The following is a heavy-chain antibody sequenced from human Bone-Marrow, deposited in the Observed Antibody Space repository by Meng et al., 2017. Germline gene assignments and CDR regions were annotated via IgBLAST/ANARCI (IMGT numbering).Heavy chain of an antibody. D-gene: IGHD3-9*01. CDR3: AKGNYDILTGYGNWFDP. CDR1: GFTFSNYA. V-gene: IGHV3-23*01. J-gene: IGHJ5*02. Sequence: GGSLRLSCAASGFTFSNYAMSWVRQAPGKGLEWVSAISGSGGSTYYADSVKGRFTISRDNSKNTLYLQMNSLRAEDTAVYYCAKGNYDILTGYGNWFDPWGQGTLVTVSS. CDR2: ISGSGGST.